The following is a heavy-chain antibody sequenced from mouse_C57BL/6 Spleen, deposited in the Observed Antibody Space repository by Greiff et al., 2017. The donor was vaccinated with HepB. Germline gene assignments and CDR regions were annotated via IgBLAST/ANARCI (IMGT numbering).Heavy chain of an antibody. J-gene: IGHJ4*01. CDR1: GYTFTDYY. CDR3: ANGFLYYAMDY. D-gene: IGHD2-2*01. V-gene: IGHV1-26*01. CDR2: INPNNGGT. Sequence: EVQLQQSGPELVKPGASVKISCKASGYTFTDYYMNWVKQSHGKSLEWIGDINPNNGGTSYNQKFKGKATLTVDKSSSTAYMELRSLTSEDSAVYYCANGFLYYAMDYWGQGTSVTVSS.